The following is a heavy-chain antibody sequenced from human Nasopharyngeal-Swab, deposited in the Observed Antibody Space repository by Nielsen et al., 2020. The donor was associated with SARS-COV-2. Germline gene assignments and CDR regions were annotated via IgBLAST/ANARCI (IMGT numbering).Heavy chain of an antibody. Sequence: WIRQPPGKGLEWIGHIYHSGGTYYNPSLKSRVTISLDMSKNQFSLKVTSVTAADTAVYYCARGPSYGGFDFWGQGTLVAVSS. CDR2: IYHSGGT. CDR3: ARGPSYGGFDF. V-gene: IGHV4-30-2*01. D-gene: IGHD4-23*01. J-gene: IGHJ4*02.